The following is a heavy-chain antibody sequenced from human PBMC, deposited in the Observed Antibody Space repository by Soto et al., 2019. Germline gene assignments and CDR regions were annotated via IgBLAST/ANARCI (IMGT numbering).Heavy chain of an antibody. CDR3: AREGGALNV. CDR2: IFYSGST. Sequence: QVQLQESGPGLEKPSQTLSLTCTVSGGSIRRGGYYWSWSRQHPGKGLEWIGYIFYSGSTYYNPSLKSRVTISVDTSKNQFSLKLSSVTAADTAVYYCAREGGALNVWGQGTTVTVSS. V-gene: IGHV4-31*03. J-gene: IGHJ6*02. CDR1: GGSIRRGGYY.